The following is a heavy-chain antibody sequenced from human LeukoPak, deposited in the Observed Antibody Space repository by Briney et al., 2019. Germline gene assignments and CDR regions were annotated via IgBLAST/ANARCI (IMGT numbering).Heavy chain of an antibody. CDR2: IRYDGSNK. CDR3: AKDMLGYCSGGSCPGLDY. Sequence: GGSLRLSCAASGFTFSSHGVHWVRQAPGKGLEWVAFIRYDGSNKYYADSVKGRFTISRDNSKNTLYLQMNSLRAEDTAVYYCAKDMLGYCSGGSCPGLDYWGQGTLVTVSS. V-gene: IGHV3-30*02. J-gene: IGHJ4*02. CDR1: GFTFSSHG. D-gene: IGHD2-15*01.